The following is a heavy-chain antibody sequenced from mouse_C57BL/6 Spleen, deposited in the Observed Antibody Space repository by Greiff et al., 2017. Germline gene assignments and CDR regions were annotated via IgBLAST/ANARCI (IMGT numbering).Heavy chain of an antibody. J-gene: IGHJ3*01. CDR1: GYAFSSAW. D-gene: IGHD2-1*01. Sequence: VQLQQSGPELVKPGASVKISCKASGYAFSSAWMNWVKQRPGKGLEWIGRIYPGDGDTNYNGKFKGKATLTADKSSITAYMQLSSLTSEDSAVYFCASHGNYDTWYAYWGQAPLVTVAA. CDR3: ASHGNYDTWYAY. V-gene: IGHV1-82*01. CDR2: IYPGDGDT.